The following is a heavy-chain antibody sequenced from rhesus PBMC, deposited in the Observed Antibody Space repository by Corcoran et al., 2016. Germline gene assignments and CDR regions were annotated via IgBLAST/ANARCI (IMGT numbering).Heavy chain of an antibody. CDR3: TRDTYSGWVGLDS. D-gene: IGHD6-31*01. V-gene: IGHV3S4*01. J-gene: IGHJ6*01. Sequence: EVQLVESGGGLVQPGGSLRLSCAASGFTFSSYDMSWVRQAPGKGLEWVSSISSTSSYIYYADSGKGRFTISRDNAKNSLSLQMNSLKTEDTAVYYCTRDTYSGWVGLDSWGQGVVVTVSS. CDR2: ISSTSSYI. CDR1: GFTFSSYD.